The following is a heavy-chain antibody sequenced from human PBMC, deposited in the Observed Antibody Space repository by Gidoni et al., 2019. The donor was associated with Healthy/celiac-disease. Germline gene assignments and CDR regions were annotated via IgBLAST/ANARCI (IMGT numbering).Heavy chain of an antibody. J-gene: IGHJ4*02. D-gene: IGHD2-8*01. V-gene: IGHV5-10-1*01. CDR1: GYSFTSYW. CDR2: IDPSDSYT. CDR3: ARHSKGDCTNGVCYAFDY. Sequence: VQLVQSGAEVKKPGESLRISCTGSGYSFTSYWISWVRQMPGKGLEWMGRIDPSDSYTNYSPSFQGHVTISADKSISTAYLQWSSLKASDTAMYYCARHSKGDCTNGVCYAFDYWGQGTLVTVSS.